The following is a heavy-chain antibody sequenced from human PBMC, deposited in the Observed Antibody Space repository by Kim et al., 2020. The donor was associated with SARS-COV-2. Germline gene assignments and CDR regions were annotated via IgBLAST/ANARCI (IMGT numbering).Heavy chain of an antibody. CDR1: GFTFSSYA. CDR2: ISYDGSNK. J-gene: IGHJ2*01. D-gene: IGHD3-3*01. V-gene: IGHV3-30*04. CDR3: ARGLSETYYDFWSGYYTGMDWYFDL. Sequence: GGSLRLSCAASGFTFSSYAMHWVRQAPGKGLEWVAVISYDGSNKYYADSVKGRFTISRDNSKNTLYLQMNSLRAEDTAVYYCARGLSETYYDFWSGYYTGMDWYFDLWGRGTLVTVSS.